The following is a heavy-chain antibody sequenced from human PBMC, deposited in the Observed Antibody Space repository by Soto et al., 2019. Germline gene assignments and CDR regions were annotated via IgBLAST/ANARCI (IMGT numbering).Heavy chain of an antibody. J-gene: IGHJ3*02. CDR2: INPATGAA. Sequence: QLHLVQSGAVVKKPGASVTVSCSASGYPVTAYYMHWVRQAPGRGLEWMGGINPATGAAKYTQTFRGRVPMTRDTSTSKVFRELSGLTSEDTAVFSCARGGGVGVAGSAAFDMWGQGTLVTVSS. D-gene: IGHD3-3*01. V-gene: IGHV1-2*02. CDR3: ARGGGVGVAGSAAFDM. CDR1: GYPVTAYY.